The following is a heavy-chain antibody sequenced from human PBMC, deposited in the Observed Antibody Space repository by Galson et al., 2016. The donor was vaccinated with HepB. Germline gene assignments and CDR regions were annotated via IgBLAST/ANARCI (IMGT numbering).Heavy chain of an antibody. J-gene: IGHJ4*02. Sequence: SCKASGYTFNTYNMHWVRQAPGRGLEWMGIIKPSGGNTIYAQKFQDRITMTRDTSTSTVYMELISLRSEDTAVYYCARELDHSFYFDYWGQGTLLTVSS. CDR1: GYTFNTYN. CDR2: IKPSGGNT. CDR3: ARELDHSFYFDY. V-gene: IGHV1-46*02. D-gene: IGHD1-14*01.